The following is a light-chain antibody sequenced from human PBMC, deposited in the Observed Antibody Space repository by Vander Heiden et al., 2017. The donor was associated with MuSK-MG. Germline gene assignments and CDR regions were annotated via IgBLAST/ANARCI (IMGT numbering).Light chain of an antibody. CDR2: DAS. CDR3: QQRSNWPLT. J-gene: IGKJ4*01. V-gene: IGKV3-11*01. CDR1: QSVCSY. Sequence: VFTPSPATLSLSPGERATLSCRASQSVCSYLAWYQQKPGQAPRLLIYDASNRATGIPARFSGSGSGTDFTLTISSLEPEDFAVYYCQQRSNWPLTFGGGTKVEIK.